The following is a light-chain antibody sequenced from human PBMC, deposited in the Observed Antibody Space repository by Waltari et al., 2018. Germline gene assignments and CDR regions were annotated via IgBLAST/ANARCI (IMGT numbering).Light chain of an antibody. Sequence: AIQLTQSPSSLSASVGDRVTNACRASQDINSDLAWYQQKPGKAPKLLIYYASSLQSGVPSRFSGSGSGTDFTLTISSLQPEDFATYHCQHFKTYPITFGQGTRLEIK. CDR2: YAS. CDR1: QDINSD. CDR3: QHFKTYPIT. V-gene: IGKV1-13*02. J-gene: IGKJ5*01.